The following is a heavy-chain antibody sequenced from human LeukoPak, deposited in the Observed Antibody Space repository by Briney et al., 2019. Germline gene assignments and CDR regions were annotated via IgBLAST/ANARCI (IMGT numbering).Heavy chain of an antibody. Sequence: GGSLRLSCAASGFPFNTYAMKWVRQAPGKGLEWMAVVLSDGSDQYYADSVKGRFTISRDNSKNTLYLQMNSLRAEDTAVYYCAKTPFYDSSGYYPFDYWGQGTLVTVSS. CDR1: GFPFNTYA. J-gene: IGHJ4*02. CDR3: AKTPFYDSSGYYPFDY. V-gene: IGHV3-30*04. D-gene: IGHD3-22*01. CDR2: VLSDGSDQ.